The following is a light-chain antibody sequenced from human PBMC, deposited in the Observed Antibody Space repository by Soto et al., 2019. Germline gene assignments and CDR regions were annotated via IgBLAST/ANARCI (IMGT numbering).Light chain of an antibody. CDR2: DTS. CDR1: QSVNNN. CDR3: QQYHNWPPWT. Sequence: ETLMTQSPATLSVSPGERATLSCRASQSVNNNLAWYQQKPGQAPRLLIYDTSTRPTGVPARFSGSGSGTEFTLTINSLQSDDFAVYYCQQYHNWPPWTFGQGTKVDI. J-gene: IGKJ1*01. V-gene: IGKV3-15*01.